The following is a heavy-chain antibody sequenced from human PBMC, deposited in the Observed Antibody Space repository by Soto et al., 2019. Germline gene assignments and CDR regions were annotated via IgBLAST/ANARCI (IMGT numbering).Heavy chain of an antibody. J-gene: IGHJ5*02. CDR1: GGSISSYY. D-gene: IGHD3-10*01. CDR3: ARDRVGSGSYYNGRLNWFDP. V-gene: IGHV4-59*01. CDR2: IYYSGST. Sequence: SETLSLTCTVSGGSISSYYWSWIRQPPGKGLEWIGYIYYSGSTNYNPSLKSRVTISVDTSKNQFSLKLSSVTAADTAVYYCARDRVGSGSYYNGRLNWFDPWGQGTLVTVSS.